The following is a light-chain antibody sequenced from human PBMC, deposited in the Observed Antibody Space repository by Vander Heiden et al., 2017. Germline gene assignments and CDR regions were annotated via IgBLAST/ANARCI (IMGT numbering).Light chain of an antibody. V-gene: IGKV1-33*01. Sequence: IQMTQPPSSLSASVGDRVTITCQASQDISNYLNWYQQKPGKAPKHLINDAAIFEPRGPSRFSGSRSGADYTFTISSLQPEDIATNYCQQYDNLPPLTFGGGTKVEIK. CDR1: QDISNY. J-gene: IGKJ4*01. CDR3: QQYDNLPPLT. CDR2: DAA.